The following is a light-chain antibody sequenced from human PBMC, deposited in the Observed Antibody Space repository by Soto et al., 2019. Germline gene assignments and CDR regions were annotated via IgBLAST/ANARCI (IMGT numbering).Light chain of an antibody. CDR3: HQSYTTPQT. CDR1: QSISTY. V-gene: IGKV1-39*01. CDR2: AAS. Sequence: DIQMTQSPSSLSASVGDGVTMTGLAGQSISTYLHWYQQKPGKAPKLLIHAASNLQSGVPSRFSGSGSGTDFTLTISSLQPEDFATYYCHQSYTTPQTFGQGPRW. J-gene: IGKJ1*01.